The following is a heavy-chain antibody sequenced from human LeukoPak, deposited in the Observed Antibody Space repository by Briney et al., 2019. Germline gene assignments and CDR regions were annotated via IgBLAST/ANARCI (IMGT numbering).Heavy chain of an antibody. CDR2: IYYSGST. Sequence: SQTLSLTCTVSGGSISSGDYYWSWIRQPTGKGLEWIGYIYYSGSTYYNPSLKSRVTISVDTSKNQFSLKLSSVTAADTAVYYCARANILTGYYHFDYWGQGTLVTVSS. J-gene: IGHJ4*02. D-gene: IGHD3-9*01. CDR1: GGSISSGDYY. V-gene: IGHV4-30-4*01. CDR3: ARANILTGYYHFDY.